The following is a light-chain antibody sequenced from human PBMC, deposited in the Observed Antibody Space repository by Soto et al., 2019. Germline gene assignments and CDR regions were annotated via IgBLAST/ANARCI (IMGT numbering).Light chain of an antibody. V-gene: IGKV1-5*03. CDR1: QSISSW. J-gene: IGKJ1*01. CDR3: QQYNSYWT. CDR2: KAS. Sequence: DIQMTQSPSTLSASVCDRVTITCRASQSISSWLAWYQQKPGKAPKLLIYKASSLESGVPSRFSGSGSGTEFTLTISSLQPDDFATYYCQQYNSYWTFGQGTKVDIK.